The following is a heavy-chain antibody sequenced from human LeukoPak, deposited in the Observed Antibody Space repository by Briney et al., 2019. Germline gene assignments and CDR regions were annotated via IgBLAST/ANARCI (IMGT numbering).Heavy chain of an antibody. Sequence: GGSLRLSCAASGFTFSSYWMSWVRQAPGKGLEWVANIKQDGSEKYYVDSVKGRFTISRDNAKNSLYLQMNSLRAEDTAVYYCARDPSNDYVWGSYRYGVGYWGPGTLVTVSS. V-gene: IGHV3-7*01. D-gene: IGHD3-16*02. CDR1: GFTFSSYW. CDR3: ARDPSNDYVWGSYRYGVGY. CDR2: IKQDGSEK. J-gene: IGHJ4*02.